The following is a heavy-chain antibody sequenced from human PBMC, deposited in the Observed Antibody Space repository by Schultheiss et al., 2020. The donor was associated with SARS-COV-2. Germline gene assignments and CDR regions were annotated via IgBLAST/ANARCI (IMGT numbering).Heavy chain of an antibody. V-gene: IGHV4-61*01. Sequence: SETLSLTCTVSGGSVSSGSYYWSWIRQPPGKGLEWIGYIYYSGSTYYNPSLKSRVTISVDTSKNQFSLKLSSVTAADTAVYYCARRTVTTGYFDYWGQGTLVTVSS. CDR1: GGSVSSGSYY. CDR2: IYYSGST. J-gene: IGHJ4*02. CDR3: ARRTVTTGYFDY. D-gene: IGHD4-17*01.